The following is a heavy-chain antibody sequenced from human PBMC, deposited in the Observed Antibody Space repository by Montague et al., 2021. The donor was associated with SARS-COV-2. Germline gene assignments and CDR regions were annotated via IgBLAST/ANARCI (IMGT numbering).Heavy chain of an antibody. J-gene: IGHJ4*02. CDR1: GGSITGSSYY. Sequence: SETLSLTCTVSGGSITGSSYYWAWVRRSPGKGLEWLGSIFYSGSTYDNPSLKSRVILSVDTSKNQFSLNLSSVTAADAAFYYCARLSGYYGVWGQGTLVTVSS. CDR3: ARLSGYYGV. CDR2: IFYSGST. D-gene: IGHD3-3*01. V-gene: IGHV4-39*07.